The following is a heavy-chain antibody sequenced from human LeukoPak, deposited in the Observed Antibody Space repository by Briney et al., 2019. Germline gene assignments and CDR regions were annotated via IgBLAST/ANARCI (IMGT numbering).Heavy chain of an antibody. V-gene: IGHV3-30*04. CDR2: ISYDGSNK. J-gene: IGHJ4*02. Sequence: PGGSLRLSCAASGFIFSSYAMHWVRQAPGKGLEWVAVISYDGSNKYYADSVKGRFTISRDNSRNTLYLQMNSLRAEDTAVYYCARGSGYLETFDHWGQGTLVTVSS. CDR3: ARGSGYLETFDH. CDR1: GFIFSSYA. D-gene: IGHD3-22*01.